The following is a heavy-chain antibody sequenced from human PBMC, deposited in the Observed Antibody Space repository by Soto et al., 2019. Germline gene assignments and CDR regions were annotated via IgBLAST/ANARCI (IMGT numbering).Heavy chain of an antibody. D-gene: IGHD2-2*03. CDR2: ISGSGDSS. V-gene: IGHV3-23*01. CDR1: GFTFSSFG. J-gene: IGHJ4*02. CDR3: AKVGIGMFSHKHHFEH. Sequence: LRLSCTASGFTFSSFGMTWVRQAPGKGLEWVSAISGSGDSSYYADSVKGRFTISRDNPTNTLYLQMNSLRAEDTAVYYCAKVGIGMFSHKHHFEHWGQGTQVTVSS.